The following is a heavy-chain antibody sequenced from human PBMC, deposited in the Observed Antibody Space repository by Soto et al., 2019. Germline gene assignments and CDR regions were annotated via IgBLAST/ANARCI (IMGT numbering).Heavy chain of an antibody. CDR3: ARDDQLGHYMEV. CDR1: GFTFDSFT. Sequence: GGSLRLSCAASGFTFDSFTMTWVRQVPGKGLEWVSSISSSGRYIYYGDSVKGRFAISRDNAKNSLFLQLNSLRAEDTAVYYCARDDQLGHYMEVWGQGNTVTVSS. CDR2: ISSSGRYI. V-gene: IGHV3-21*01. D-gene: IGHD3-16*01. J-gene: IGHJ6*02.